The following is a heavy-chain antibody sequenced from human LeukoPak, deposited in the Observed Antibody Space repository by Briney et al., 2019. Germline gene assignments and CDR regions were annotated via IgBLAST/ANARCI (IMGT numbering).Heavy chain of an antibody. CDR3: AREQRTFDY. Sequence: PGGSLRLSCAASGFTFDDYAIHWVRQAPGKGLEWVSGISWNSGSIGYADSVKGRFTISRDNAENSLYLQLSSLRAEDTAVYYCAREQRTFDYWGQGILVTVSS. V-gene: IGHV3-9*01. D-gene: IGHD5-24*01. CDR1: GFTFDDYA. CDR2: ISWNSGSI. J-gene: IGHJ4*02.